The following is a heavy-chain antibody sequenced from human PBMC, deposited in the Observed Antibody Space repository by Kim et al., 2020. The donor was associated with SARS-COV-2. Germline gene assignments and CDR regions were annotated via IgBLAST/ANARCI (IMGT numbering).Heavy chain of an antibody. D-gene: IGHD5-12*01. Sequence: GGSLRLSCAASGFTFSSYAMHWVRQAPGKGLEWVAVISYDGSNKYYADSVKGRFTISRDNSKNTLYLQMNSLRAEDTAVYYCARSFRPLIDKYSGYDFRGQGTLVTVSS. CDR1: GFTFSSYA. J-gene: IGHJ4*02. CDR2: ISYDGSNK. V-gene: IGHV3-30*04. CDR3: ARSFRPLIDKYSGYDF.